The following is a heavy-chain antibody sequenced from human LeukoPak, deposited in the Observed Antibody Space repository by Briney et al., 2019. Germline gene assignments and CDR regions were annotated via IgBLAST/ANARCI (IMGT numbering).Heavy chain of an antibody. V-gene: IGHV1-69*01. CDR2: IIPVFGTA. CDR3: AREGGVSNYASSFDY. CDR1: GGTFSSYA. D-gene: IGHD4-11*01. Sequence: SVKVSCKASGGTFSSYAISWVRQAPGQGLEWMGGIIPVFGTANYAQKFQGRVTITADESTSTAYMELSSLRSEDTAVYYCAREGGVSNYASSFDYWGQGTLVTVSS. J-gene: IGHJ4*02.